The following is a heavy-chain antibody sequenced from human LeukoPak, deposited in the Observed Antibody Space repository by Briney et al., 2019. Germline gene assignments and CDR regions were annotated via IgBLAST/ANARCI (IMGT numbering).Heavy chain of an antibody. D-gene: IGHD4-17*01. Sequence: GGSLRLSCAASGFTFSSHGMNWVRQAPGKGLEWVSGITGSGGNRYYADSVNGRFTISRDNSKNTLYLQMNSLRAEYTAVYYCARADYGDYGLLSYFDYWGQGTLVTVSS. CDR2: ITGSGGNR. J-gene: IGHJ4*02. CDR1: GFTFSSHG. V-gene: IGHV3-23*01. CDR3: ARADYGDYGLLSYFDY.